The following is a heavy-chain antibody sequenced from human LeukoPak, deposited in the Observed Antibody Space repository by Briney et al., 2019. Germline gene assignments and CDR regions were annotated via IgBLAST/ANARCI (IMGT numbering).Heavy chain of an antibody. CDR3: ANYDFWSGYPDY. CDR1: GFTFSSYG. J-gene: IGHJ4*02. CDR2: IRYDGSNK. V-gene: IGHV3-30*02. D-gene: IGHD3-3*01. Sequence: PGGSLRLSCAASGFTFSSYGMHWVRQAPGKGLEWVAFIRYDGSNKYYADSVKGRFTISRDNSKNTLYLQMNSLRAEDTAVYYCANYDFWSGYPDYWGQGTLVTVSS.